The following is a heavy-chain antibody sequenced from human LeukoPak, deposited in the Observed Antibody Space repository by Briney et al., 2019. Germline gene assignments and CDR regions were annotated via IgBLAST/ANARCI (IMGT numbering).Heavy chain of an antibody. J-gene: IGHJ6*03. CDR3: ARFLFGHIQSSYYYMDV. Sequence: ASVKVSCKASGYTFTSYGISWVRQAPGQGLEWMGWISAYNGNTNYAQKLQGRVTMTTDTSTSTAYMELRSLRSDDTAVYYCARFLFGHIQSSYYYMDVWGKGTTVTVSS. CDR1: GYTFTSYG. D-gene: IGHD3-10*02. CDR2: ISAYNGNT. V-gene: IGHV1-18*01.